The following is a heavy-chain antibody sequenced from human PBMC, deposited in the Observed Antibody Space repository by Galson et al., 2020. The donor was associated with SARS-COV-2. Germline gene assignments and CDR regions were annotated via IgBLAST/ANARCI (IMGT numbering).Heavy chain of an antibody. V-gene: IGHV3-30-3*01. CDR2: MSYDASEK. CDR1: GFTFSNYS. CDR3: ASGTQVGTTVPYYFNY. D-gene: IGHD1-26*01. J-gene: IGHJ4*02. Sequence: GESLKIPCAASGFTFSNYSMHWVPQAPGKGPEWVAGMSYDASEKYYADSVKGRFTISRDNSKNTLFLQMDSLRPEDTAVYYCASGTQVGTTVPYYFNYWGQGTLVTVSS.